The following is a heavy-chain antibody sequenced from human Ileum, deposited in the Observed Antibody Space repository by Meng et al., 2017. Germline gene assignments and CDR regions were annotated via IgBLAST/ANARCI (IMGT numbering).Heavy chain of an antibody. V-gene: IGHV1-18*01. Sequence: QVQLVQSGAEVRKPGASVKVSCKASGYTYTHHGIGWVRHAPGQGLEWMGWISAYNGDTNYVQKFQGRVTMTTDASTSTAYMELRSLRSDDTAVYYCAREPSSSSGWHAYFDYWGQGTLVTVSS. J-gene: IGHJ4*02. CDR3: AREPSSSSGWHAYFDY. CDR1: GYTYTHHG. CDR2: ISAYNGDT. D-gene: IGHD6-19*01.